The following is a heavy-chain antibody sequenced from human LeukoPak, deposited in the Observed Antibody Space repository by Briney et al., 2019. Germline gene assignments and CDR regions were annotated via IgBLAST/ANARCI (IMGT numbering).Heavy chain of an antibody. Sequence: GSLRLSCAASGFTFSSYAMHWVRQAPGKGLEWVAVISYDGSNKYYADSVKGRFTISGDNSKNTLYLQMNSLRAEDTAVYYCARDSGFSGTQRGEYWGQGTLVTVSS. CDR3: ARDSGFSGTQRGEY. CDR2: ISYDGSNK. CDR1: GFTFSSYA. V-gene: IGHV3-30*04. D-gene: IGHD3/OR15-3a*01. J-gene: IGHJ4*02.